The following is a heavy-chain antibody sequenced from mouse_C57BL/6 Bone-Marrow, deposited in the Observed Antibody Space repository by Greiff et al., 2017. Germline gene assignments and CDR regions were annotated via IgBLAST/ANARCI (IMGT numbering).Heavy chain of an antibody. CDR1: GYTFTSYW. J-gene: IGHJ2*01. CDR2: IHPNSGST. V-gene: IGHV1-64*01. Sequence: QVQLQQPGAELVKPGASVKLSCKASGYTFTSYWMHWVKQRPGQGLEWIGMIHPNSGSTNYNEKFKSKATLTVDKSSNTAYMQLSSLTSGDSAVYYCALSCGTFDYWGQGTTLTVSS. D-gene: IGHD1-1*02. CDR3: ALSCGTFDY.